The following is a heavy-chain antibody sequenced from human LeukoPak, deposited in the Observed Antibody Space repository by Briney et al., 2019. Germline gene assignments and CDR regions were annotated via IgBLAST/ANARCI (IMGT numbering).Heavy chain of an antibody. J-gene: IGHJ4*02. CDR2: TYYSSKWNT. CDR3: ARGWLISGGFDY. V-gene: IGHV6-1*01. D-gene: IGHD5-24*01. CDR1: GDSVSSSRAA. Sequence: SQTLSLTSAISGDSVSSSRAAWNWIRQSPSRGLEWLGRTYYSSKWNTDFAVSVKSRITFNPDTSKNHLSLQLNSVTPEDTAVYYCARGWLISGGFDYWGQGSLVTVSS.